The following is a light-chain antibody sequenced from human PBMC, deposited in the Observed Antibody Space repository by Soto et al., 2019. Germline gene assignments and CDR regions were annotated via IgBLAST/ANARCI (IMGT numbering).Light chain of an antibody. CDR1: QSVNSN. CDR3: QQSNNWPKT. CDR2: DAS. J-gene: IGKJ1*01. Sequence: EIVMTQSPATLSVSPGETATLSCRASQSVNSNLAWYQQKPGQAPRLLISDASTRAAGLPARFSGSGSGTEFTLTISSLHSEDFAVYFCQQSNNWPKTFGQGTKVDIK. V-gene: IGKV3-15*01.